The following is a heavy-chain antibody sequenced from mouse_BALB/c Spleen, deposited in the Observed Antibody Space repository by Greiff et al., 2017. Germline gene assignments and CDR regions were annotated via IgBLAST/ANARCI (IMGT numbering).Heavy chain of an antibody. V-gene: IGHV2-2*02. Sequence: QVQLKESGPGLVQPSQSLSITCTVSGFSLTSYGVHWVRQSPGKGLEWLGVIWSGGSTDYNAAFISRLSISKDNSKSQVFFKMNSLQANDTAIYYCARKGYYGSSPAWFAYWGQGTLVTVSA. CDR2: IWSGGST. CDR3: ARKGYYGSSPAWFAY. D-gene: IGHD1-1*01. J-gene: IGHJ3*01. CDR1: GFSLTSYG.